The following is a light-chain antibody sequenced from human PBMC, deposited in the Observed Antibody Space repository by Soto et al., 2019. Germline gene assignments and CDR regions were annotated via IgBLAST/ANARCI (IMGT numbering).Light chain of an antibody. CDR3: AAWDDSLNGREV. J-gene: IGLJ2*01. CDR1: SSNIGRNT. V-gene: IGLV1-44*01. Sequence: QSVLTQPPSASGTPGQRVTISCSGSSSNIGRNTVNWYQQLPGTAPKLLLYSNNQRPSGGPARFSGSKSGTSASLAISGRQSEDETDYYCAAWDDSLNGREVFGGGTKLTVL. CDR2: SNN.